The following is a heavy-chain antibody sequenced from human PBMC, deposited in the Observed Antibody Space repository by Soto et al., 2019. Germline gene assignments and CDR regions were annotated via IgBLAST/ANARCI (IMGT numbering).Heavy chain of an antibody. D-gene: IGHD6-19*01. CDR3: ARDDIPGRAVAIYGMDV. J-gene: IGHJ6*02. Sequence: PVGSLRLSCAASGFTFSNYGMHWVRQAPGKGLEWVADIWYDGSNKYYADSVKGRFTISRDNSKNTLYLQMNSLRAEDTAVYYCARDDIPGRAVAIYGMDVWGQGTTVTVSS. CDR2: IWYDGSNK. V-gene: IGHV3-33*01. CDR1: GFTFSNYG.